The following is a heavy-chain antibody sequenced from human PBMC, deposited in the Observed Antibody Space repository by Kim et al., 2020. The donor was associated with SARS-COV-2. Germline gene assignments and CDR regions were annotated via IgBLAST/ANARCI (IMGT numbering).Heavy chain of an antibody. V-gene: IGHV4-61*02. Sequence: SETLSLTCTVSGGSISSGSYYWSWIRQPAGKGLEWIGRIYTSGSTNYNPSLKSRVTISVDTSKNQFSLKLSSVTAADTAVYYCARDFSYYGSGSFDYWGQGTLVTVSS. CDR3: ARDFSYYGSGSFDY. D-gene: IGHD3-10*01. CDR1: GGSISSGSYY. J-gene: IGHJ4*02. CDR2: IYTSGST.